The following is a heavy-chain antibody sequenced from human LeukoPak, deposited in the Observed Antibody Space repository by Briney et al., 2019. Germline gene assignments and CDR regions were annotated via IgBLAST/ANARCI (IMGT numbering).Heavy chain of an antibody. D-gene: IGHD5/OR15-5a*01. Sequence: PSGTLSLTCAVSGVSISSSNWWNWVRQPPGKGLEWIGEIHHSGSTNYNPSLKSRVTISVDKSKNQFSLKVSSVTAADTAVYFCATLVSTRYYFDYWGQGTLVTVSS. CDR3: ATLVSTRYYFDY. CDR1: GVSISSSNW. CDR2: IHHSGST. J-gene: IGHJ4*02. V-gene: IGHV4-4*02.